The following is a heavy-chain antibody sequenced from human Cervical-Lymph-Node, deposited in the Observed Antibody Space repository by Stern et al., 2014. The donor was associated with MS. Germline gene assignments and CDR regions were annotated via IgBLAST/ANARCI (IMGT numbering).Heavy chain of an antibody. CDR2: IRGKTDGGTR. J-gene: IGHJ4*02. D-gene: IGHD3-3*02. CDR1: GFTFSNAW. V-gene: IGHV3-15*01. CDR3: TTPLAFTAPFDY. Sequence: VQLVESGGGLVKPGGSLRLSCATSGFTFSNAWMSWVRQAPGKGLAWVGRIRGKTDGGTRDYATPVQGRFTISRDDSRNTLYLQMNSLKTDDTAVYYCTTPLAFTAPFDYWGQGTLVTVSS.